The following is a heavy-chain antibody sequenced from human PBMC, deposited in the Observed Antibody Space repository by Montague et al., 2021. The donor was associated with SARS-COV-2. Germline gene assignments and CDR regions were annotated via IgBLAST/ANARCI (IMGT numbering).Heavy chain of an antibody. D-gene: IGHD2-8*01. CDR1: GGSISGGGYY. CDR2: IYYSGST. V-gene: IGHV4-31*03. J-gene: IGHJ6*02. CDR3: ARGEGVMVYVYGMDV. Sequence: TLSLTCTVSGGSISGGGYYWSWIRQHPGKGLEWIGYIYYSGSTNYNPSLKSRLTISVDTSKNQFSLKLSSVTAADTAVYYCARGEGVMVYVYGMDVWGQGTTVTVSS.